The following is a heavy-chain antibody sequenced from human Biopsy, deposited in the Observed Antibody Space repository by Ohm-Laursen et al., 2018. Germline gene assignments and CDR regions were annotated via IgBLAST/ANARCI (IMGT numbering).Heavy chain of an antibody. CDR1: GGTSTNYA. J-gene: IGHJ1*01. V-gene: IGHV1-69*01. D-gene: IGHD1-26*01. CDR2: IIPIFGTA. Sequence: SSLKVSCKPSGGTSTNYAISWVRQAPGQGLEWMGGIIPIFGTANYAQKSQCRVTITADESTSTAYMELSSLRSDDPAVYYCARDTLGGGSYRFFDWGQGSLVTVSS. CDR3: ARDTLGGGSYRFFD.